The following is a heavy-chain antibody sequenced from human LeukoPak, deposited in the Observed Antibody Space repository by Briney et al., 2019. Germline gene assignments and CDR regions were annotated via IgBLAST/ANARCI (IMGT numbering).Heavy chain of an antibody. V-gene: IGHV3-15*01. Sequence: GGSLRLSCAASGFTFSNAWMSWVRQAPGKGLEWVGRIKSKTDGGTTDYAAPVKGRFTITRDDSKNTLYLQMNSLKTEDTAVYYCTTTLHLYYYDSSGYDYWGQGTLVTVSS. CDR3: TTTLHLYYYDSSGYDY. CDR2: IKSKTDGGTT. J-gene: IGHJ4*02. CDR1: GFTFSNAW. D-gene: IGHD3-22*01.